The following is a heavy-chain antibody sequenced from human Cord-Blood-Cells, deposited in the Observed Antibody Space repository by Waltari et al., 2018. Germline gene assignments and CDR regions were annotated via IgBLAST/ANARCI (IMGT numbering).Heavy chain of an antibody. CDR2: ISYDGSNK. CDR3: ARGRRLGIFDY. V-gene: IGHV3-30-3*01. D-gene: IGHD7-27*01. J-gene: IGHJ4*02. Sequence: QVQLVESGGGVVQPGRSLRLSCAASGVPFSSHAMHCVRQAPGKGLEWVAVISYDGSNKYYADSVKGRFTISRDNSKNTLYLQMNSLRAEDTAVYYCARGRRLGIFDYWGQGTLVTVSS. CDR1: GVPFSSHA.